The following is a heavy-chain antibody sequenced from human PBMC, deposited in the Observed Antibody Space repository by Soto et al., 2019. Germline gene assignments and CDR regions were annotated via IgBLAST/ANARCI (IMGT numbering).Heavy chain of an antibody. CDR2: INAGNGNT. D-gene: IGHD2-2*02. V-gene: IGHV1-3*01. J-gene: IGHJ4*02. Sequence: ASVKVSCKTSGYIFTSYGVNWVRQAPGQRLEWMGWINAGNGNTKYSQKFQGRVTITRDTSASTAYMELSSLRSEDTAVYYCAKSATVPAAIAYWGQGTLVTVSS. CDR3: AKSATVPAAIAY. CDR1: GYIFTSYG.